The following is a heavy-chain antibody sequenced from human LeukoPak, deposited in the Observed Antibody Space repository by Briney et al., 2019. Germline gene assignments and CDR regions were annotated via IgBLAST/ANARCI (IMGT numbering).Heavy chain of an antibody. CDR1: GFTFSTYG. D-gene: IGHD4-17*01. Sequence: PGRSLRLSCAASGFTFSTYGMHWVRQAPDKGLEWVAVISYDGSNKYYADSVKGRFTISRDNSKNTLYLQMNSLRAEDTAVYYCAKESYGDYPINWFDPWGQGTLVTVSS. J-gene: IGHJ5*02. V-gene: IGHV3-30*18. CDR2: ISYDGSNK. CDR3: AKESYGDYPINWFDP.